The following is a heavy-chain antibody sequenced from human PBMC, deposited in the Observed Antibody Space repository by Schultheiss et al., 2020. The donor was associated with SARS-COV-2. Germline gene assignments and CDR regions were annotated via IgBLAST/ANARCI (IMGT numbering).Heavy chain of an antibody. J-gene: IGHJ4*02. V-gene: IGHV3-23*01. CDR1: GFTFSSYA. CDR3: AKDLGASMGSSWYYFDY. CDR2: ISSSGSFI. D-gene: IGHD6-13*01. Sequence: GGSLRLSCAASGFTFSSYAMSWVRQAPGKGLEWVSSISSSGSFIYYTDSVKGRFTISRDNSKNTLYLQMNSLRAEDTAVYYCAKDLGASMGSSWYYFDYWGQGTLVTVAS.